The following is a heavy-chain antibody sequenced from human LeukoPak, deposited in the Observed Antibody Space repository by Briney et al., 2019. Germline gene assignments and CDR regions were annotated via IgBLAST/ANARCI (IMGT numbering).Heavy chain of an antibody. J-gene: IGHJ5*02. D-gene: IGHD2-15*01. CDR3: ARDGLGYCSGGSCYVAREKRGGWFDP. CDR1: GFTFDDYG. V-gene: IGHV3-20*04. CDR2: INWNGGST. Sequence: GGSLRLSCAASGFTFDDYGMSWVRQAPGKGLEWVSGINWNGGSTGYADSVKGRFTIYRDNAKNSLYLQMNSLRAEDTALYYCARDGLGYCSGGSCYVAREKRGGWFDPWGQGTLVTVSS.